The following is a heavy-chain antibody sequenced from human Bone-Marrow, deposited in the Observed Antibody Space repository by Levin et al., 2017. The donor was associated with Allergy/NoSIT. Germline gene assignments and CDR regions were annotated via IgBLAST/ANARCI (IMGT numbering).Heavy chain of an antibody. J-gene: IGHJ4*02. D-gene: IGHD2-21*02. CDR3: ARGAYCGGDCYSPDY. CDR1: GYTFTSFA. Sequence: ASVKVSCEASGYTFTSFAISWVRQAPGQGLEWMGWISAYDDDTNYAQNFQDRVTMTTDTSTNTAYMDLRSLRSDDTAVYYCARGAYCGGDCYSPDYWGQGTLVTVSS. CDR2: ISAYDDDT. V-gene: IGHV1-18*01.